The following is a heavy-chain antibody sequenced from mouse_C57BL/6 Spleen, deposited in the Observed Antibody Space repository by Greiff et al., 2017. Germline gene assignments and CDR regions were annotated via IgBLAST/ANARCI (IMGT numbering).Heavy chain of an antibody. J-gene: IGHJ3*01. Sequence: QVQLQQPGTELVKPGASVKLSCKASGYTFTSYWMHWVKQRPGQGLEWIGNINPGNGGPNYTEKFKSKATLTVDKSSSTAYMQLSSRTSEDSAVYDCAGGSGSSLPFAYWGQGTLVTVSA. CDR2: INPGNGGP. D-gene: IGHD1-1*01. CDR3: AGGSGSSLPFAY. V-gene: IGHV1-53*01. CDR1: GYTFTSYW.